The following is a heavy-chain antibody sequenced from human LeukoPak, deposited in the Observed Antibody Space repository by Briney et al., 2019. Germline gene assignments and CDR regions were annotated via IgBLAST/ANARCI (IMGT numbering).Heavy chain of an antibody. CDR2: ISHSGSI. CDR1: GGSSSSSHW. J-gene: IGHJ6*02. Sequence: SETLSLTCAVSGGSSSSSHWWSWVRQPPGKGLEWIGEISHSGSINYNPSLKSRVTISVDKSNIQFSLKLSSVTTADMAVYYCARGVAAAGYYYGMDVWGQGTTVTVSS. V-gene: IGHV4-4*02. D-gene: IGHD6-13*01. CDR3: ARGVAAAGYYYGMDV.